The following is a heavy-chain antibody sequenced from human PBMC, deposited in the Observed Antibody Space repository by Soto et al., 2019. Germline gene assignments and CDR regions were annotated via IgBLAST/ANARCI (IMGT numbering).Heavy chain of an antibody. CDR2: IYPGDSDT. CDR3: TRDTWYV. J-gene: IGHJ3*01. Sequence: GWVRQMPGKGLEWMGIIYPGDSDTRYSPSFQGQVTISADKSISTAYLQMNSLKTDDTAVYYCTRDTWYVSGQGTMVTGSS. D-gene: IGHD2-15*01. V-gene: IGHV5-51*01.